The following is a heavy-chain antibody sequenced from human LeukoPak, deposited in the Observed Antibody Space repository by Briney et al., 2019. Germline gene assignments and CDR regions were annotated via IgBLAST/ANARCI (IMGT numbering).Heavy chain of an antibody. Sequence: GGSLRLSCAAYGFTFSNYWMSWVRQAPGKGLEWVANIKQDGSEKYYVDSVKGRFTISRDNAKNSLYLQINSLRAEDTAVYYCARDRSSGPICSYWGQGTLVTVSS. V-gene: IGHV3-7*01. CDR1: GFTFSNYW. CDR3: ARDRSSGPICSY. CDR2: IKQDGSEK. J-gene: IGHJ4*02. D-gene: IGHD6-6*01.